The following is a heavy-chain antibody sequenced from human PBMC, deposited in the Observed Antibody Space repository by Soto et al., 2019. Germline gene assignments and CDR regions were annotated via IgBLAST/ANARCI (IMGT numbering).Heavy chain of an antibody. V-gene: IGHV1-8*01. CDR1: GYTFTSYA. CDR3: ARAIAAAGNYYYYGMDV. D-gene: IGHD6-13*01. CDR2: MNPNSGNT. Sequence: QVQLVQSGAEVKKPGASVKVSCKASGYTFTSYAINWVRQATGQGLEWMGWMNPNSGNTGYAQKFQGRVTMTRNTSISTAYMELSSMRSEDTAVYYCARAIAAAGNYYYYGMDVWGQGTTVAVSS. J-gene: IGHJ6*02.